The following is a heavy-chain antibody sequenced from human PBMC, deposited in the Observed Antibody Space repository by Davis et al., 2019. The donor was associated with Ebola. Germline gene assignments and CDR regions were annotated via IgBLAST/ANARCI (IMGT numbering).Heavy chain of an antibody. CDR3: AGDGVAAGSDY. CDR1: GFPFSSYS. D-gene: IGHD6-13*01. V-gene: IGHV3-7*01. Sequence: PGGSLRLSCAASGFPFSSYSMSWVRQAPGKGLEWVANVKQDGSEKYYVDSVKGRFTISRDNAKNSLFLQMNSLRVEDTALYYCAGDGVAAGSDYWGQGTMVTVSS. J-gene: IGHJ4*02. CDR2: VKQDGSEK.